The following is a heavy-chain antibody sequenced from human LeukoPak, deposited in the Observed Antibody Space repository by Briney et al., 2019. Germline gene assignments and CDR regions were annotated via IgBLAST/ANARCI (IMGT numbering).Heavy chain of an antibody. V-gene: IGHV4-59*01. D-gene: IGHD3-22*01. Sequence: PSETLSLTCTVSGGSISSYYWSWIRQPPGKGLEWIGYIYYSGSTNYNPPLKSRVTISVDTSKNQFSLKLSSVTAADTAVYYCARLTYYYDSSGYYYVSYFDYWGQGTLVTVSS. CDR1: GGSISSYY. J-gene: IGHJ4*02. CDR2: IYYSGST. CDR3: ARLTYYYDSSGYYYVSYFDY.